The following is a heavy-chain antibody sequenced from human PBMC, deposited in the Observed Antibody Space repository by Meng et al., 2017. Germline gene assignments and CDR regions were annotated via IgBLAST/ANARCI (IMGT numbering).Heavy chain of an antibody. CDR1: GGTLSSYA. CDR2: IIPIFGTA. J-gene: IGHJ4*02. D-gene: IGHD4-11*01. CDR3: ARDDYSNYLPFDY. V-gene: IGHV1-69*01. Sequence: VRRVQAGAWGKKPGYSVKVSGKASGGTLSSYAIRWVRQAPGQGLEWMGGIIPIFGTANYAQKFQGRVTITADESTSTAYMELSSLRSEDTAVYYCARDDYSNYLPFDYWGQGTLVTVSS.